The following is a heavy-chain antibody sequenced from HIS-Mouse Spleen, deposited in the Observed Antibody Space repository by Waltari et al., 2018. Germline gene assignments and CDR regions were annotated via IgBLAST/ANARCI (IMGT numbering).Heavy chain of an antibody. D-gene: IGHD3-10*01. Sequence: QVQLVESGGGVVQPGRSLRLSCAASGFTFSSYAMHWVRQAPGKGLGWVAVISYDGSNKYYADSGKGRFTISRDNSKNTLYLQMNSLRAEDTAVYYCARVTGGGYWGQGTLVTVSS. J-gene: IGHJ4*02. CDR1: GFTFSSYA. CDR3: ARVTGGGY. V-gene: IGHV3-30-3*01. CDR2: ISYDGSNK.